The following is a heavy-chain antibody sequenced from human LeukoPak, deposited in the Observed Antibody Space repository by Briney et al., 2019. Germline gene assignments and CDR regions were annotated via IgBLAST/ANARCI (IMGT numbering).Heavy chain of an antibody. V-gene: IGHV3-74*01. CDR3: ARDLRGSRDY. D-gene: IGHD1-26*01. CDR2: INTDGSST. Sequence: PGGSLRLSCAASGFSVSSNYMSWVRQAPGTGLVWVSRINTDGSSTNYVDSVKGRFTISRDNAKNTLYLQMNSLRAGDTAVYFCARDLRGSRDYWGQGTPVTVSS. J-gene: IGHJ4*02. CDR1: GFSVSSNY.